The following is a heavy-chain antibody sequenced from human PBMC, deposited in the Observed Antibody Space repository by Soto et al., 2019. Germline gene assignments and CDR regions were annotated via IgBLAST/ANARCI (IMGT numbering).Heavy chain of an antibody. V-gene: IGHV1-2*04. CDR1: GYTFTGYY. CDR3: ERGDTIFGLFSGFFRNYGMDV. D-gene: IGHD3-3*01. CDR2: INPNSGGT. Sequence: DSVKVSCKASGYTFTGYYMHWVRQAPGQGLEWMGWINPNSGGTNYAQKFQGWVTMTRDTSISTAYMELSRLRSEDTAVYYCERGDTIFGLFSGFFRNYGMDVCGQGTTVTVSS. J-gene: IGHJ6*02.